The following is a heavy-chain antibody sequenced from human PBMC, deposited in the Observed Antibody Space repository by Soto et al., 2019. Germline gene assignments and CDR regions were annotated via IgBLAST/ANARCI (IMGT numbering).Heavy chain of an antibody. Sequence: QVQLVQSGAEVKKPGSSVKVSCKASGGTFSSYAISWVRQAPGHGLEWMGGIIPIFGTANYAQKFQGRVTITADESPSTAYMELSSLRSDDTAVYYCARDPGISAGRYYYYGMDVGGQGPTVTVSS. V-gene: IGHV1-69*01. CDR3: ARDPGISAGRYYYYGMDV. CDR1: GGTFSSYA. J-gene: IGHJ6*02. CDR2: IIPIFGTA. D-gene: IGHD6-13*01.